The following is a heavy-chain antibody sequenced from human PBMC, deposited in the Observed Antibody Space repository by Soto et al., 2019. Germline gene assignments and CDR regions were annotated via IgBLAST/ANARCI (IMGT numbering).Heavy chain of an antibody. J-gene: IGHJ5*02. Sequence: QIQLLQSGAEVKKSGSSVKVSCKASGGGFSSYAINWVRQAPGQGLEWMGGIIPIFGTVNYAQKFQGRVTITADGLTTTVYLELNSLRSDDTAVFYCARSYGSGSYGYSDPWGQGTLVTVSS. D-gene: IGHD3-10*01. CDR1: GGGFSSYA. CDR2: IIPIFGTV. V-gene: IGHV1-69*01. CDR3: ARSYGSGSYGYSDP.